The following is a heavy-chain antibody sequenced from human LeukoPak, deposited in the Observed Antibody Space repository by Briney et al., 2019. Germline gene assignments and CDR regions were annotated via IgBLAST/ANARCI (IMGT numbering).Heavy chain of an antibody. CDR3: ATVTDIVATRGGMDV. J-gene: IGHJ6*03. CDR1: GYTLTELS. CDR2: FDPEDGET. Sequence: ASVKVSRKVSGYTLTELSMHWVRQAPGKGLEWMGGFDPEDGETIYAQKFQGRVTMTEDTSTDTAYMELSSLRSEDTAVYYCATVTDIVATRGGMDVWGKGTTVTVSS. D-gene: IGHD5-12*01. V-gene: IGHV1-24*01.